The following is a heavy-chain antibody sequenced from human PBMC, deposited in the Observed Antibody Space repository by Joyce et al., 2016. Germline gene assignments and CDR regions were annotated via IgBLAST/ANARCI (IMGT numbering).Heavy chain of an antibody. D-gene: IGHD1-1*01. J-gene: IGHJ6*02. CDR3: ARDTSRMTWKGMDV. CDR2: INPIFGTT. V-gene: IGHV1-69*05. Sequence: QVYLEQYGAEVRKPGSSVPVSCKASRGTFSGYSIAWVRKAPGEGLEWMGEINPIFGTTTDADKFQGRVSMTSDASTSTANMELSGLTSEDTAIYYCARDTSRMTWKGMDVWGQGTTVTVSS. CDR1: RGTFSGYS.